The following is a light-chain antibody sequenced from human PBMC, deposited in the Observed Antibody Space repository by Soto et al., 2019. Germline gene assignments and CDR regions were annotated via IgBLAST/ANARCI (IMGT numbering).Light chain of an antibody. CDR3: QQYGSFSPIT. CDR1: RSISNW. J-gene: IGKJ4*01. Sequence: DIQMTHSPSTLSASVGDRVTITCRASRSISNWLAWYQQRPGIAPKLLIFDASILQSGVPSRFSGSGSGTEFTLTISRLQTDDFATYYCQQYGSFSPITFGGGTKV. V-gene: IGKV1-5*01. CDR2: DAS.